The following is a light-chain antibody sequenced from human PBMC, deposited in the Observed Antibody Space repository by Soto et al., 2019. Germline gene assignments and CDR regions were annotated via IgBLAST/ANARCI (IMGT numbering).Light chain of an antibody. V-gene: IGKV3-11*01. Sequence: EIVLTQSPATLSSFPGDRVTLSCRAGQYINTRLAWYQHRPGQAPRLLIYQTSIRAAGIPARFSAGGSGTDFTLTISDVQPEDFALYYCHQRQSWPRTFGQGTKVDIK. CDR3: HQRQSWPRT. J-gene: IGKJ1*01. CDR2: QTS. CDR1: QYINTR.